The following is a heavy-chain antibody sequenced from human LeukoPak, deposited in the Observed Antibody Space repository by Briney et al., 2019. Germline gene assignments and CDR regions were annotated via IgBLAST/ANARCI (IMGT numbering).Heavy chain of an antibody. CDR2: INHSGST. V-gene: IGHV4-34*01. CDR1: GGSFSGYY. Sequence: SETLSLTCAVYGGSFSGYYWSWIRQPPGKGLEWIGEINHSGSTNYSPSLKSRVTISVDTSKNQFSLKLSSVTAADTAVYYCALSGWYGSFDYWGQGTLVTVSS. J-gene: IGHJ4*02. CDR3: ALSGWYGSFDY. D-gene: IGHD6-19*01.